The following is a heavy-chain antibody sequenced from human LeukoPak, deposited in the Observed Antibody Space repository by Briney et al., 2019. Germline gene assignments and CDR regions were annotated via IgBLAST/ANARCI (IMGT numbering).Heavy chain of an antibody. CDR3: ARDARGVADAFDI. CDR1: GCTFTGYY. Sequence: ASVKVSCKASGCTFTGYYMHWVRQAPGQGLEWMGWINPNSGDTNTAQKFQGRGTMTRDTSITTAYMELRRLRSDDTAVYYCARDARGVADAFDIWGQGTMATVSS. V-gene: IGHV1-2*02. J-gene: IGHJ3*02. D-gene: IGHD3-3*01. CDR2: INPNSGDT.